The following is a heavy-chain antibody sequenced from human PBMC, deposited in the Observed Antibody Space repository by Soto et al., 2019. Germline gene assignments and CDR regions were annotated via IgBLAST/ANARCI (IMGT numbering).Heavy chain of an antibody. CDR1: GDSVSSNDAT. V-gene: IGHV6-1*01. CDR2: TYYRSRWQT. J-gene: IGHJ5*01. Sequence: SQTLSLTCAISGDSVSSNDATWDWIRQSPSRGLEWLGRTYYRSRWQTDYVISVKSRISINPDTSNNQVPLQLNSVTPDDTAVYYCARLIGNSWLDSWGQGTLVTVSS. D-gene: IGHD3-16*01. CDR3: ARLIGNSWLDS.